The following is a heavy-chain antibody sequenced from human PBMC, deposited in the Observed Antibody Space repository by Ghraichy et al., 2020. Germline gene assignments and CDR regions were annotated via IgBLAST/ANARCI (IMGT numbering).Heavy chain of an antibody. CDR3: ARDQGDFAMALYYYGMDV. J-gene: IGHJ6*02. D-gene: IGHD3-16*01. Sequence: GGSLRLSCVASGFTFRSHWMSWVRQAPGKGLAWVANIKQDGSKIYYVDSVKGRFIISRDNAKNSLYLRMNSLRAEDTAVYYCARDQGDFAMALYYYGMDVWGQGTTVTVSS. V-gene: IGHV3-7*01. CDR2: IKQDGSKI. CDR1: GFTFRSHW.